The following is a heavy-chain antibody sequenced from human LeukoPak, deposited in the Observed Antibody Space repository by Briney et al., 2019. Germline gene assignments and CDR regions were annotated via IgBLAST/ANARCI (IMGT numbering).Heavy chain of an antibody. D-gene: IGHD1-26*01. CDR3: ARGGSYLSAFDI. CDR2: IYSGGST. Sequence: PGGSLRLSCAASGFTVSSNYMSWVRQAPGKGLEWVSIIYSGGSTFYADSVKGRFIISRENSKNTLYLQMNSLRAEDTAVYYCARGGSYLSAFDIWGQGTMVTVSS. V-gene: IGHV3-53*01. J-gene: IGHJ3*02. CDR1: GFTVSSNY.